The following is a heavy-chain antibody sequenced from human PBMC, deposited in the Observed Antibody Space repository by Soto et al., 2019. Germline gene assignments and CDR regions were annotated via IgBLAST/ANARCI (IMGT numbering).Heavy chain of an antibody. V-gene: IGHV4-39*01. Sequence: SETLSLTCTVSGGSISSSNYHWGWIRQPPGKGLEWIGSMYYSGSTYYNPSLKSRVTISVDTSKNQFSLKLTSVTAADTAVYYCARGFTIGWYTYYFDLWGQGPLVTVSS. CDR3: ARGFTIGWYTYYFDL. D-gene: IGHD6-19*01. CDR1: GGSISSSNYH. CDR2: MYYSGST. J-gene: IGHJ4*02.